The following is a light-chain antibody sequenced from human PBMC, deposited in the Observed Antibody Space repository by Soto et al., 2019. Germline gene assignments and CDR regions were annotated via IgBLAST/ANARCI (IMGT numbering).Light chain of an antibody. Sequence: DVVMTQPPISLSVAPGQPASISCKSSQSLLHITGETFLFWYLQKPGQSPQLLIYEVSTRVSGVPDRFSGSGSGTDFTLEISRVETDDVGIYYCMQSTQRPPTFGQGTLLEIK. V-gene: IGKV2D-29*02. CDR3: MQSTQRPPT. CDR2: EVS. CDR1: QSLLHITGETF. J-gene: IGKJ5*01.